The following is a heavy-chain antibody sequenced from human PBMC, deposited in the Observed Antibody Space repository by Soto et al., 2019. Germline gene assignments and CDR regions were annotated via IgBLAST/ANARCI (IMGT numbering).Heavy chain of an antibody. CDR1: GFTFSRYA. V-gene: IGHV3-30*03. Sequence: QVQLVESGGGMVQPGKSLRLSCAAAGFTFSRYAMYWVRQAPGKGLEWVATISFDGNIKLYADSVRGRFTFSRDNSKNTLYLQMNSLRPDDAGVYYCVRDYGCTTVAGTGYLDYWGQGTLVTVSS. CDR3: VRDYGCTTVAGTGYLDY. D-gene: IGHD6-19*01. CDR2: ISFDGNIK. J-gene: IGHJ4*02.